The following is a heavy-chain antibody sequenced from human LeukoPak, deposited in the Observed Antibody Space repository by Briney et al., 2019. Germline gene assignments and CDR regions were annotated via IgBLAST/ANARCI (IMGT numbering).Heavy chain of an antibody. Sequence: SETLTLTCTVSGGSINNYYWSWIRQPPGKGLEWIGYIYYSGSTNYNPSLKSRVTISVDTSKNQFSLKLSSVTAADTAVYYCARDSRGYSYGYSWFDPWGQGTLVTVSS. D-gene: IGHD5-18*01. CDR2: IYYSGST. V-gene: IGHV4-59*01. CDR3: ARDSRGYSYGYSWFDP. J-gene: IGHJ5*02. CDR1: GGSINNYY.